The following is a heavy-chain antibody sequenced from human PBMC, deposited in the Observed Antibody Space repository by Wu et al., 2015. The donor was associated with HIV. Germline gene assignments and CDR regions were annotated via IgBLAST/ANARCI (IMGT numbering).Heavy chain of an antibody. J-gene: IGHJ4*02. CDR3: ARESLFTMGFGDYWAT. CDR1: GYTFPNYD. Sequence: QLQLVQSGVEVKKPGATVKVSCKASGYTFPNYDINWVRQVTGQGLEWMGWMNPNSGNAGYAEKFQGRVTMTRDTSITTAYMELSSLRSEDTAVYYCARESLFTMGFGDYWATWGQGNAGHRLL. D-gene: IGHD3-10*01. CDR2: MNPNSGNA. V-gene: IGHV1-8*01.